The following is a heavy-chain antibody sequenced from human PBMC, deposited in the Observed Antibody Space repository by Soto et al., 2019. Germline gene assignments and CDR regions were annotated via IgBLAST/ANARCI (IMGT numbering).Heavy chain of an antibody. CDR1: GFTFSGSA. CDR2: IRSKANSYAT. CDR3: TRSFDWLLFVVWFDP. V-gene: IGHV3-73*01. D-gene: IGHD3-9*01. Sequence: EVQLVESGGGLVQPEGSLKLSCAASGFTFSGSAMHWVRQASGKGLEWVGRIRSKANSYATAYAASVKGRFTISRDDSKNTAYLQMNSLKTEDAAVYYCTRSFDWLLFVVWFDPWGQGTLVTVSS. J-gene: IGHJ5*02.